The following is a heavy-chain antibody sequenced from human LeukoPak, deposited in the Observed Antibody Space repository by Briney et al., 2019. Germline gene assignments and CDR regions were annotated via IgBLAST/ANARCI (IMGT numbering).Heavy chain of an antibody. V-gene: IGHV3-23*01. CDR3: ATRYCSGGSCYAFDY. Sequence: GGSLRLSCAASGFTFSSYGMTWVRQAPGRGPEWVSRISGSGGSTYYADSVKGRFTISRDNSKNTLYLQMNSLRAEDTAVYSCATRYCSGGSCYAFDYWGQGTLVTVSS. CDR1: GFTFSSYG. CDR2: ISGSGGST. J-gene: IGHJ4*02. D-gene: IGHD2-15*01.